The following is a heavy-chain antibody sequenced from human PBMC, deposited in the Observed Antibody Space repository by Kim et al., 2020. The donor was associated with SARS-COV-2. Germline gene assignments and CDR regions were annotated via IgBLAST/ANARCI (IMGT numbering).Heavy chain of an antibody. J-gene: IGHJ4*02. Sequence: GGSLRLSCAASGFTFSSYGMHWVRQAPGKGLEWVAVISYDGSNKYYADSVKGRFTISRDNSKNTLYLQMNSLRAEDTAVYYCAKDEVILDPSSSWYFVDYWGQGTLVTVSS. CDR3: AKDEVILDPSSSWYFVDY. CDR1: GFTFSSYG. D-gene: IGHD6-13*01. CDR2: ISYDGSNK. V-gene: IGHV3-30*18.